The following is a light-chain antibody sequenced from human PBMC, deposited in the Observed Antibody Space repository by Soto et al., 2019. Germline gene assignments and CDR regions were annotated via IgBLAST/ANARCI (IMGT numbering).Light chain of an antibody. J-gene: IGKJ4*01. CDR3: QQYDSFPLT. CDR1: QSISNW. Sequence: LQMTQSPSTLSASVGDRVTITCRASQSISNWLAWYQQRPGRAPQLLIHKASTLETGVPSRFSGSGSGTEFTLTISSLQPDDFASYFCQQYDSFPLTFGGGTKVEIK. V-gene: IGKV1-5*03. CDR2: KAS.